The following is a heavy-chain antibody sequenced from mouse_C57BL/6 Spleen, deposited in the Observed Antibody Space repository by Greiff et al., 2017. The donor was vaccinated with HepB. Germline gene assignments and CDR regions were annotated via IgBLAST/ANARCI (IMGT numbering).Heavy chain of an antibody. CDR3: ARHEGRELGQDYFDY. CDR2: FYPGSGSI. Sequence: QVQLKESGAELVKPGASVKLSCKASGYTFTEYTIHWVKQRSGQGLEWIGWFYPGSGSIKYNEKFKDKATLTADKSSSTVYMELSRLTSEDSAVYFCARHEGRELGQDYFDYWGQGTTLTVSS. V-gene: IGHV1-62-2*01. CDR1: GYTFTEYT. D-gene: IGHD4-1*01. J-gene: IGHJ2*01.